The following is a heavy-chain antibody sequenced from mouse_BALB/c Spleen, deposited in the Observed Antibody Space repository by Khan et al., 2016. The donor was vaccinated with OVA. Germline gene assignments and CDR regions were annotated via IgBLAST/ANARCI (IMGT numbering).Heavy chain of an antibody. D-gene: IGHD1-1*01. J-gene: IGHJ3*01. CDR3: SSSGSTYTWFGY. CDR1: GYTFTNYW. CDR2: IDPTTGYT. Sequence: VQLQESGAELAKPGASVKMSCKASGYTFTNYWMHWVKQRPGQGLEWIGYIDPTTGYTEYNQKFKDKATLTADKSSSTAYMQLSSLTSEDSAVYYYSSSGSTYTWFGYWGQGTLVTVSA. V-gene: IGHV1-7*01.